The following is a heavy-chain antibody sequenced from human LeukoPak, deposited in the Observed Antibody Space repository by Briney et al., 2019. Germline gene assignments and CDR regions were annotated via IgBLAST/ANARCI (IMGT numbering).Heavy chain of an antibody. V-gene: IGHV3-7*03. CDR3: ARGEWSIWYYDL. CDR2: IKQDGSEK. Sequence: GGSLRLPCAASGFTFSTYWMNWVRQAPGKGLEWVANIKQDGSEKYYVDSVKGRFTLSRDSAKNSLYLQMNSLRAEDTAVYYCARGEWSIWYYDLWGRGNLVTVSS. CDR1: GFTFSTYW. J-gene: IGHJ2*01. D-gene: IGHD3-3*01.